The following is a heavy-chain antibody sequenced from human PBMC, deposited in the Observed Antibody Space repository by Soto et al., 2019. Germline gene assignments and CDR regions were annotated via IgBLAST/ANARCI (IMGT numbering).Heavy chain of an antibody. Sequence: XETLYLTCAVSGSSVSDASDFWSWIRQPPGKGLEWLGYLSYGGSTRYNPSLKSRITISSDTSKNQFSLRLFSVTAADTALYYCARATGYSSTWYDYWGQGQLVTVSS. V-gene: IGHV4-61*01. CDR2: LSYGGST. D-gene: IGHD6-13*01. J-gene: IGHJ4*02. CDR3: ARATGYSSTWYDY. CDR1: GSSVSDASDF.